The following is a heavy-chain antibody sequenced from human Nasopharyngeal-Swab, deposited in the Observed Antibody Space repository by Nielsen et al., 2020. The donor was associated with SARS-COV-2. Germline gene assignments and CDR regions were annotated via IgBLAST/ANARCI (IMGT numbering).Heavy chain of an antibody. J-gene: IGHJ4*02. V-gene: IGHV4-39*01. CDR1: GGSISSTSYY. CDR2: IYYRGST. Sequence: SETLSLTYTVSGGSISSTSYYWGWIRQPPGKGLQWLGIIYYRGSTYYNPALKSRVTISVDTSKNQFFLKLNSVTAADTAVYYCAKSRIDMIVVALFDYWGQGTLVTSPQ. D-gene: IGHD3-22*01. CDR3: AKSRIDMIVVALFDY.